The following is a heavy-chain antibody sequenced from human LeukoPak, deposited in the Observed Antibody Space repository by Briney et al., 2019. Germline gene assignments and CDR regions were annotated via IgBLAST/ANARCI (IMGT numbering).Heavy chain of an antibody. J-gene: IGHJ4*02. CDR3: ARGRPHGNDY. V-gene: IGHV3-30*03. D-gene: IGHD4-23*01. CDR1: GFTFSSYG. CDR2: ISYDGSNK. Sequence: GGSLRLSCAASGFTFSSYGMHWVRQAPGKGLEWVAVISYDGSNKYYADSVKGRFTISRDNSKNTLYLQMNSLRAEGTVVYYCARGRPHGNDYWGQGTLVTVSS.